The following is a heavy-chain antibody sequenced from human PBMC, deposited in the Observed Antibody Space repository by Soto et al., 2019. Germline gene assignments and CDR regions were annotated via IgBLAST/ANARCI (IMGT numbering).Heavy chain of an antibody. J-gene: IGHJ4*02. Sequence: SETLSLTCTVSGGSISSYYWSWIRQPPGKGLEWIGYIYYSGSTNYNPSLKSRVTISVDTSKNQFSLKLSSVTAADTAVYYCARVGKSNGSGSYYTSSTRGSKAPYYFDYWGQGTLVTVSS. D-gene: IGHD3-10*01. CDR2: IYYSGST. V-gene: IGHV4-59*01. CDR3: ARVGKSNGSGSYYTSSTRGSKAPYYFDY. CDR1: GGSISSYY.